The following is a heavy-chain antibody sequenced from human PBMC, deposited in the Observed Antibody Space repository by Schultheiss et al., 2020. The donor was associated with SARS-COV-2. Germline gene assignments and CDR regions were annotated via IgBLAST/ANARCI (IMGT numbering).Heavy chain of an antibody. D-gene: IGHD3-22*01. V-gene: IGHV4-38-2*01. CDR3: ARSNYYDSSAPWY. J-gene: IGHJ4*02. CDR1: GYSISSGYY. Sequence: SQTLSLTCAVSGYSISSGYYWSWIRQPPGKGLEWIGYIYYSGSTYYNPSLKSRVTISVDTSKNQFSLKLSSVTATDTAVYYCARSNYYDSSAPWYWGQGTLVTVAS. CDR2: IYYSGST.